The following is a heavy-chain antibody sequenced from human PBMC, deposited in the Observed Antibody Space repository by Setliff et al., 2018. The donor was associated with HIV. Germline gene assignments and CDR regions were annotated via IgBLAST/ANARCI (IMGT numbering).Heavy chain of an antibody. CDR3: ARDRKFGSSGHYYYYMDV. CDR1: RFTFSTYA. Sequence: GGSLRLSCTASRFTFSTYAMHWVRQAPGKGLEWVAVISYDGSNKNYADSVKGRFTISRDNSKNTLSLQMNSLRAGDTAVYYCARDRKFGSSGHYYYYMDVWGKGTAVTVSS. J-gene: IGHJ6*03. D-gene: IGHD6-6*01. V-gene: IGHV3-30*04. CDR2: ISYDGSNK.